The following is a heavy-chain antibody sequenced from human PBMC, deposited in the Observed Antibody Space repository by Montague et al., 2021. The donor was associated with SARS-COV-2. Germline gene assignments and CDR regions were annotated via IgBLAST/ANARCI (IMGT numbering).Heavy chain of an antibody. J-gene: IGHJ4*02. CDR2: IYLPVST. V-gene: IGHV4-4*02. D-gene: IGHD1-26*01. CDR3: ARKGSGRSDLAY. CDR1: VHSIITDLW. Sequence: SETLSLTCAVYVHSIITDLWRTSVRLPPGLGLRWLVVIYLPVSTKYKPSLKSRVSMSVDKSWNQFSLRLTSVTAADTAIYYCARKGSGRSDLAYWGQGTLVTVSS.